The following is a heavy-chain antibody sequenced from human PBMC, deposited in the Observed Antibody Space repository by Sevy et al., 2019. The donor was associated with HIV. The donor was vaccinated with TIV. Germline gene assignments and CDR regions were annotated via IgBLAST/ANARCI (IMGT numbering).Heavy chain of an antibody. CDR2: LSAYHGNT. CDR3: ARIRITMVRGNFNYYGMDV. Sequence: ASVKVSCKASGYTFTSYGISWVRQAPGQGLEWMGWLSAYHGNTNYAQKLQGRVTMTTETSTSTAYMELRSLRSDDTAVYYCARIRITMVRGNFNYYGMDVWGQGTTVTVSS. J-gene: IGHJ6*02. V-gene: IGHV1-18*01. D-gene: IGHD3-10*01. CDR1: GYTFTSYG.